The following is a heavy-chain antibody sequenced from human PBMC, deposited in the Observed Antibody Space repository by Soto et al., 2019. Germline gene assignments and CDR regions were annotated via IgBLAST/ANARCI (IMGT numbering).Heavy chain of an antibody. D-gene: IGHD5-12*01. Sequence: QITLKESGPTLVKPTQALTLTCTFSGFSLSTSGVGVGWIRQPPGKALEWLALIYWDDDKRYSPSLKSRLTITNDTTRNQVVLTMTNMDPVDTATYYCAHRLNARGYSGYGLDWFDPWGQGTLVTVSS. J-gene: IGHJ5*02. CDR2: IYWDDDK. V-gene: IGHV2-5*02. CDR3: AHRLNARGYSGYGLDWFDP. CDR1: GFSLSTSGVG.